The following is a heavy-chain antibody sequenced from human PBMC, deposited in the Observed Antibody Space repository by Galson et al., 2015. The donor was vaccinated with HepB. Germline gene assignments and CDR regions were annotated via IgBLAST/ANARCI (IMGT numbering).Heavy chain of an antibody. Sequence: SVKVSCKASGSSFNSFTFSWVRQAPGQGLDWMGEFIPHLDRAKYTQQFQGRVTITADKSTATVFMDLRSLRSDDPAKYYSARGRVEEVVIIIGAVNHPRISFGLDVWGQGTTVTVSS. CDR2: FIPHLDRA. V-gene: IGHV1-69*10. CDR3: ARGRVEEVVIIIGAVNHPRISFGLDV. J-gene: IGHJ6*02. D-gene: IGHD2/OR15-2a*01. CDR1: GSSFNSFT.